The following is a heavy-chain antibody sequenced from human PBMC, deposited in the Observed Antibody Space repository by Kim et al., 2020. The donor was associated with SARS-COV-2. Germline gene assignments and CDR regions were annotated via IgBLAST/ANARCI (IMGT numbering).Heavy chain of an antibody. V-gene: IGHV3-7*01. CDR3: ARDEDSYYYYYGMDV. CDR1: GFTFSSYW. CDR2: IKQDGSEK. Sequence: GGSLRLSCAASGFTFSSYWMSCVRQAPGKGLEWVANIKQDGSEKYYVDSVKGRFTISRDNAKNSLYLQMNSLRAEDTAVYYCARDEDSYYYYYGMDVWGQGTTVTVSS. J-gene: IGHJ6*02.